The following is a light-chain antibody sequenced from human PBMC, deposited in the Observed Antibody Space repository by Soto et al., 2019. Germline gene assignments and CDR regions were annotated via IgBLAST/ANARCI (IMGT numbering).Light chain of an antibody. CDR1: QSVSSN. J-gene: IGKJ1*01. V-gene: IGKV3-15*01. CDR2: GAS. Sequence: EMVMTQSPATLSVSPGERATLSCRASQSVSSNLAWYQQKPGQAPRPLIYGASTRATGIPARFSGSGSGTEFTLTISSLQSEDFAVYYCQQYNNWPPWTFGQGTKVEIK. CDR3: QQYNNWPPWT.